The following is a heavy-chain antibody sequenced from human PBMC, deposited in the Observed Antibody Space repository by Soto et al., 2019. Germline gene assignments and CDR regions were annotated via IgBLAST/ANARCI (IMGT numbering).Heavy chain of an antibody. CDR3: ASLPIAARPHFDY. CDR1: GFTFSSYA. V-gene: IGHV3-30-3*01. D-gene: IGHD6-6*01. J-gene: IGHJ4*02. Sequence: PGGSLRLSCAASGFTFSSYAMHWVRQAPGKGLEWVAVISYDGSNKYYADSVKGRFTISRDNSKNTLYLQMNSLRAEDTAVYYCASLPIAARPHFDYWGQGTLVTVSS. CDR2: ISYDGSNK.